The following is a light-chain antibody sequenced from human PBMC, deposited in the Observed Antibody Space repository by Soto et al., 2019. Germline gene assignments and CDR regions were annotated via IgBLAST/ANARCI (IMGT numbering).Light chain of an antibody. CDR3: CSFTGTYRV. CDR1: SSDIGAY. Sequence: QSVLTQPRSVSGSPGQSVSISCTGPSSDIGAYVSWYRQRPGKAPKFIIYNVNKRPAGVPDRFSGSKSGNTASLTISGLQADDEADYYRCSFTGTYRVFGGGTQLTVL. J-gene: IGLJ3*02. V-gene: IGLV2-11*01. CDR2: NVN.